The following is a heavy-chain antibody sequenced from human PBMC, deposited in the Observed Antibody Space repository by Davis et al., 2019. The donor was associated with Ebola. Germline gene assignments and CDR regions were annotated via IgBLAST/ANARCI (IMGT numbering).Heavy chain of an antibody. D-gene: IGHD6-19*01. CDR2: ISSSSSYT. Sequence: GESLKISCAASGFTFSDYYMSWIRQAPGKGLEWVSYISSSSSYTNYADSVKGRFTISRDNAKNSLYLQMNSLRAEDTAVYYCTRVSSGWASGYFDYWGQGTLVTVSS. CDR3: TRVSSGWASGYFDY. J-gene: IGHJ4*02. CDR1: GFTFSDYY. V-gene: IGHV3-11*06.